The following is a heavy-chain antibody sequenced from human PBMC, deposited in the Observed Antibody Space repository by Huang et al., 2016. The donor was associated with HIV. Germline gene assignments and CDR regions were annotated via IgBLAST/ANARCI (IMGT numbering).Heavy chain of an antibody. J-gene: IGHJ3*02. CDR3: TTDRDYGDYVADAFDI. V-gene: IGHV3-15*01. Sequence: EVQLVESGGGLVKPGGSLRLSCAASGFTFSNAWMSWVRQAPGKGLEWVGRIKSKTDGGTTDYAAPVKGRFTISRDDSKSTLYLQMNTLKTEDTAVYYCTTDRDYGDYVADAFDIWGQGTMVTVSS. D-gene: IGHD4-17*01. CDR2: IKSKTDGGTT. CDR1: GFTFSNAW.